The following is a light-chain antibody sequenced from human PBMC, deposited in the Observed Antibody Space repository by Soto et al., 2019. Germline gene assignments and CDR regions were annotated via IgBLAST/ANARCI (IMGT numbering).Light chain of an antibody. Sequence: DIQMTQSPSSLSASVGDRVTITCRASQSISSYLNWYQQKPGKAPKLLIYAASSLQSGVPSRFSGSGSGTDFTLTISSLQPEDVATYYCQQSYSTPRITFGQGTRLEI. CDR1: QSISSY. CDR2: AAS. CDR3: QQSYSTPRIT. V-gene: IGKV1-39*01. J-gene: IGKJ5*01.